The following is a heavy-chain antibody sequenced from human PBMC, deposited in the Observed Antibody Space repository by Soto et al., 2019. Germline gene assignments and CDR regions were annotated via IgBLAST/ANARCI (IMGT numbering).Heavy chain of an antibody. CDR2: IYYSGST. V-gene: IGHV4-39*01. Sequence: PSETLSLTCTVSGGSISSSSYYWGWIRQPPGKGLEWIGSIYYSGSTYYNPSLKSRVTISVDTSKNQFSLKLSSVTAADTAVYYCARWIAARPHFDYWGQGTLVTSPQ. CDR3: ARWIAARPHFDY. D-gene: IGHD6-6*01. J-gene: IGHJ4*02. CDR1: GGSISSSSYY.